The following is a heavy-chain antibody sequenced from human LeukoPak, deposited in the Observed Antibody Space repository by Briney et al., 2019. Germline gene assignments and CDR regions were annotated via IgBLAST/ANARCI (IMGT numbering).Heavy chain of an antibody. V-gene: IGHV5-51*01. Sequence: GESLRISCKGSGYSFTSYWINWVRQMPGKGLEWMGIIYPGDSDTRYSPSFQGQVTISADKSISTAYLQWSSLKASDTAMYYCAKTTREHYSSGWYVDYWGQGTLVTVSS. CDR2: IYPGDSDT. CDR1: GYSFTSYW. J-gene: IGHJ4*02. CDR3: AKTTREHYSSGWYVDY. D-gene: IGHD6-19*01.